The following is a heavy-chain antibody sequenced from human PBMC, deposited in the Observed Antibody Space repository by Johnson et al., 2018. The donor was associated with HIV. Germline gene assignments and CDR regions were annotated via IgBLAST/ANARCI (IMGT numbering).Heavy chain of an antibody. Sequence: QVQLVESGGGVVQPGRSLRLSCAASGFTFSSYAMHWVRQAPGKGLEGVAVISYDGSNKYYADSVKGRVTISRDNSKNTLYLQMGSLSAEDMAGYYCARGQGGAIPHDAFDIWGQGTMVTVSS. V-gene: IGHV3-30*14. CDR1: GFTFSSYA. J-gene: IGHJ3*02. CDR2: ISYDGSNK. CDR3: ARGQGGAIPHDAFDI. D-gene: IGHD3-16*01.